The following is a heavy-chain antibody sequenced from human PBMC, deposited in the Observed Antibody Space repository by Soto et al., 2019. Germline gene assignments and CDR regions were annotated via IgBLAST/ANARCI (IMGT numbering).Heavy chain of an antibody. CDR1: GYTFTSYD. D-gene: IGHD2-15*01. CDR2: MNPNSGNT. V-gene: IGHV1-8*01. Sequence: QVQLVQSGAEVKKPGASVKVSCKASGYTFTSYDINWVRQATGQGLEWMGWMNPNSGNTGYAQKFQGRVTMPRNTSLSTAYMELSSLRSEDTAVYYCARVCSGGSCNGVWFDPWGQGTLVTVSS. CDR3: ARVCSGGSCNGVWFDP. J-gene: IGHJ5*02.